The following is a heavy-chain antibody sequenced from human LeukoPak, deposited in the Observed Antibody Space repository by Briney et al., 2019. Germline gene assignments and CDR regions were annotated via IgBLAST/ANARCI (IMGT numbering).Heavy chain of an antibody. CDR1: GFTFSDHW. CDR3: ARDRATGDYYYYYGMDV. J-gene: IGHJ6*02. CDR2: IKPDGSEK. Sequence: PGGSLRLSCAASGFTFSDHWMIWFRQAPGKGLEWVANIKPDGSEKYHVDSVKGRFTISRDNAQNSLYLQMNSLRAEDTAVYYCARDRATGDYYYYYGMDVWGQGTTVTVSS. V-gene: IGHV3-7*01. D-gene: IGHD1-26*01.